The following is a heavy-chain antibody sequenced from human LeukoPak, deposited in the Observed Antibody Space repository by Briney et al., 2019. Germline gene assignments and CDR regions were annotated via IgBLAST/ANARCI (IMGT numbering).Heavy chain of an antibody. V-gene: IGHV3-74*01. D-gene: IGHD3-10*01. J-gene: IGHJ4*02. Sequence: GGSLRLSCAASGFTFSNYWVHWVRQPPGKGLVWVSRINRDGSTTNYADSVKGRFTVSRDNAKNTLNLQMNSLRAEDTAVYYCARDRKSGESSEIDFWGQGTLVTVSS. CDR1: GFTFSNYW. CDR2: INRDGSTT. CDR3: ARDRKSGESSEIDF.